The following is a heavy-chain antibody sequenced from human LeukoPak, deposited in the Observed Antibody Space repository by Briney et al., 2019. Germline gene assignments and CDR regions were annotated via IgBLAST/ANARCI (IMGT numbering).Heavy chain of an antibody. V-gene: IGHV3-48*03. CDR2: ISIRGSTR. J-gene: IGHJ4*02. Sequence: GGSLRLSCAASGFTFSSYEMSWVRQAPGKGLECVSYISIRGSTRYYADSVKGRFTISRDNAKNSLYLQMNSLRAEDTAVYYCARVGYDYVWGSYRSFDYWGQGTLVTVSS. CDR1: GFTFSSYE. CDR3: ARVGYDYVWGSYRSFDY. D-gene: IGHD3-16*02.